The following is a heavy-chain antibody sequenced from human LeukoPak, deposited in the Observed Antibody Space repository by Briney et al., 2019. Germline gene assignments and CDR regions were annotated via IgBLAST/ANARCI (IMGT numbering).Heavy chain of an antibody. CDR1: GGSISSYY. J-gene: IGHJ6*03. CDR2: IYYSGST. Sequence: SETLSLTCTVSGGSISSYYWSWLRQPPGKGLEWIGYIYYSGSTNYNPSLKSRVTISVDTSKNQFSLKLSSVTAADTAVYYCARRRAQSSGPSFYYFYMDVWGKGTTVTVSS. CDR3: ARRRAQSSGPSFYYFYMDV. D-gene: IGHD1-26*01. V-gene: IGHV4-59*01.